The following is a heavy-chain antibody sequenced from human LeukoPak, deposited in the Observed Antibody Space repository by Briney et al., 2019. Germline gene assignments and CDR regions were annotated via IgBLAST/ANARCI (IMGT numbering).Heavy chain of an antibody. V-gene: IGHV3-20*04. J-gene: IGHJ3*02. CDR2: INWNGGST. CDR1: GFTSSSYG. D-gene: IGHD1-26*01. CDR3: ARALVGATHDAFDI. Sequence: GGSLRLSCAASGFTSSSYGMSWVRQAPGKGLEWVSGINWNGGSTGYADSVKGRFTISRDNAKNSLYLQMNSLRAEDTALYYCARALVGATHDAFDIWGQGTMVTVSS.